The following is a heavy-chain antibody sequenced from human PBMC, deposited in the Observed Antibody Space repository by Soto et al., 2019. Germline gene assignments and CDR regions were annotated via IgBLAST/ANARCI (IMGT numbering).Heavy chain of an antibody. J-gene: IGHJ4*02. CDR2: IYHSGDT. CDR1: GYSITSGYY. Sequence: SETLSLTCSVSGYSITSGYYCGWFRQPPGKGLEWIGTIYHSGDTYYSPSLTSRVTISIDTSKNRFSLQLRSVTAADTAVYFCARARIIVTGTIVDYWGQGTLVTVSS. CDR3: ARARIIVTGTIVDY. D-gene: IGHD6-19*01. V-gene: IGHV4-38-2*02.